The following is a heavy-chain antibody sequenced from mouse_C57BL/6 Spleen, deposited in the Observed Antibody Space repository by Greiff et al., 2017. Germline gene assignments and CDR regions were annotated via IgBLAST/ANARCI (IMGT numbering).Heavy chain of an antibody. CDR3: AARTGTFFDD. J-gene: IGHJ2*01. CDR1: GYTFTSYW. Sequence: QVQLQQPGAELVKPGASVKLSCKASGYTFTSYWMQWVKQRPGQGLEWIGEIDPSDSYTNYNQKFKGKATLTVDTSSSTAYMQLSSLTSEDSAVYYCAARTGTFFDDWGQGTTLTVSS. CDR2: IDPSDSYT. V-gene: IGHV1-50*01. D-gene: IGHD4-1*01.